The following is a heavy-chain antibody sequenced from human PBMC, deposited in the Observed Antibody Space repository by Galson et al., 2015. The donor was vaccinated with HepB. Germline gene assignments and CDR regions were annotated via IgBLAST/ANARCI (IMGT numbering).Heavy chain of an antibody. V-gene: IGHV1-8*01. D-gene: IGHD3-16*02. CDR3: ATEKVVWGSYRKDAFDI. J-gene: IGHJ3*02. CDR2: MNPNSGNT. CDR1: RYTFTND. Sequence: SVKVSCKASRYTFTNDIIWVRQATGQGLEWMGWMNPNSGNTGYAQKFQGRVTMTRNTSINTAHMELSSLRSEDTAVYYCATEKVVWGSYRKDAFDIWGQGTMVTVSA.